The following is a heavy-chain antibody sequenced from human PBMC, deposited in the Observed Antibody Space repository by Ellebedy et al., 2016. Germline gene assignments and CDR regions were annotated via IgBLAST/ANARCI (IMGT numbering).Heavy chain of an antibody. Sequence: GGSLRLSXAASGFTFSSYGMHWVRQAPGKGLEWVAVISYDGSNKYYADSVKGRFTISRDNSKNTLYLQMNSLRAEDTAVYYCAKDGTNGNNWNPGNLDYWGQGTLVTVSS. V-gene: IGHV3-30*18. CDR2: ISYDGSNK. CDR1: GFTFSSYG. CDR3: AKDGTNGNNWNPGNLDY. D-gene: IGHD1-20*01. J-gene: IGHJ4*02.